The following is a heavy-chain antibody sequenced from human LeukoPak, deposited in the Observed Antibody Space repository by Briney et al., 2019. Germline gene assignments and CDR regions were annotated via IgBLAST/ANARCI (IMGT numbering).Heavy chain of an antibody. D-gene: IGHD3-22*01. CDR1: GYIFSSYW. CDR3: ARLNHYDTSGYYSSEYFQY. V-gene: IGHV5-51*01. J-gene: IGHJ1*01. Sequence: GESLKISCKSSGYIFSSYWLAWVRQMPGKGLEWMGIVYPGDSDIRYSPSFQGLVTISADTSINTAYLQLSSLEASDTAMYFCARLNHYDTSGYYSSEYFQYWGQGTLVTVSS. CDR2: VYPGDSDI.